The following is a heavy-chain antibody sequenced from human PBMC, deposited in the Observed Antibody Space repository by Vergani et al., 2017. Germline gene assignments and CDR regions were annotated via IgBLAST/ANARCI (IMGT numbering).Heavy chain of an antibody. D-gene: IGHD2-2*01. J-gene: IGHJ1*01. V-gene: IGHV3-30*03. CDR3: ATKSCSTPGCQIGYFRE. Sequence: QVHLVESGGGVVQPGRSLRLSCVVSGFTSSYYGMHWVRPAPGKGLEWVAVISYDGTQKYYADSVKGRFTISRDNSKSTLYLQMNSLRTEDPAVYYCATKSCSTPGCQIGYFREWGQGTLVTVSS. CDR1: GFTSSYYG. CDR2: ISYDGTQK.